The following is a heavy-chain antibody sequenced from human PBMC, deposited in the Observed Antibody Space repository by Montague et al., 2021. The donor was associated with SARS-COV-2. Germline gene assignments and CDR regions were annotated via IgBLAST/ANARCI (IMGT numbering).Heavy chain of an antibody. CDR2: KKNSGST. V-gene: IGHV4-34*01. CDR3: ARGARQCYGLRLGYFDY. Sequence: KKNSGSTNNNPSLKSQVTMSVDTSKNQFSLKLSSVTAADTAVYYCARGARQCYGLRLGYFDYWGQGIMVTVAS. J-gene: IGHJ4*02. D-gene: IGHD3-10*01.